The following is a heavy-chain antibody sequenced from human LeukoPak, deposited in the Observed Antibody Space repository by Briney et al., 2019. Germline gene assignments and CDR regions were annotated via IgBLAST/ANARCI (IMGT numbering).Heavy chain of an antibody. CDR2: IYPGDSDT. CDR3: ARILYSSGWYDWFDP. D-gene: IGHD6-19*01. Sequence: KVSCKASGYTFTSYWIAWVRQMPGKGLEWMGIIYPGDSDTRYSPSFQGQVTISADKSISTAYLQWSSLKASDTAMYYCARILYSSGWYDWFDPWGQGTLVTVSS. CDR1: GYTFTSYW. V-gene: IGHV5-51*01. J-gene: IGHJ5*02.